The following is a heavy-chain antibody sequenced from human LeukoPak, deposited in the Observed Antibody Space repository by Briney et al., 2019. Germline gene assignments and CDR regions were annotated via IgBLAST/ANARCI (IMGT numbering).Heavy chain of an antibody. D-gene: IGHD2-21*01. J-gene: IGHJ4*02. CDR3: AKDQSAGRYSDC. CDR1: GFTFSSYG. Sequence: PGGSLRLSCAASGFTFSSYGMSWVRQAPGKGLEWVSGISGSGGSTYYADSVKGRFTISRDNSKNTLYLQMNSLRAEDTAVYYCAKDQSAGRYSDCWGQGTLVTVSS. CDR2: ISGSGGST. V-gene: IGHV3-23*01.